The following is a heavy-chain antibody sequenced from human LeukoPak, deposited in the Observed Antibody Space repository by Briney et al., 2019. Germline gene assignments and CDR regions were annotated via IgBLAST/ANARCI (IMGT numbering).Heavy chain of an antibody. D-gene: IGHD3-10*01. Sequence: GGSLGLSCSASRFTFSSYSMSWVRQAPGKGLEWVSSISDSGGYTYYADSVKGRFTISRDNSKNTLYLQMNSLRADDTAVYYCAKPDGSGTYYNYFDYWGQGTLVTVSS. CDR1: RFTFSSYS. CDR3: AKPDGSGTYYNYFDY. J-gene: IGHJ4*02. CDR2: ISDSGGYT. V-gene: IGHV3-23*01.